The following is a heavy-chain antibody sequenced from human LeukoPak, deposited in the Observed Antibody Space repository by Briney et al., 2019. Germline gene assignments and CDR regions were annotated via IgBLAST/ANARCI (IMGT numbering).Heavy chain of an antibody. J-gene: IGHJ1*01. CDR2: VIYSGST. CDR3: AGVRTGSSGRSEYFQH. D-gene: IGHD6-19*01. Sequence: KPSETLSLTCTVSGASISSNYWTWIRQPPGKGLECLGYVIYSGSTDYSASLKSRVTISLDTSKSHFSLKLTSVTAADTAVYYCAGVRTGSSGRSEYFQHWGQGTLVTVSS. CDR1: GASISSNY. V-gene: IGHV4-59*01.